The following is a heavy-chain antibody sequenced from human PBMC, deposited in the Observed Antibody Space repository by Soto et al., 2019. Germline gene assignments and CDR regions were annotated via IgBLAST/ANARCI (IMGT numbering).Heavy chain of an antibody. J-gene: IGHJ5*02. CDR3: ARAKAGIVVVVAATGWFDP. CDR1: GFTFSDYY. D-gene: IGHD2-15*01. Sequence: QVQLVESGGGLVKPGGSLRLSCAASGFTFSDYYMSWIRQAPGKGLEWVSYISSSGSTIYYAASVKGRFTISRDNAKNSLYLQMNSLRAEDTAVYYCARAKAGIVVVVAATGWFDPWGQGTLVTVSS. V-gene: IGHV3-11*01. CDR2: ISSSGSTI.